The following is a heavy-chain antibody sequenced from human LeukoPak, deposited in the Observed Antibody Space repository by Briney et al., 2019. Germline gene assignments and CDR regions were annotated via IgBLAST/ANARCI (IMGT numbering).Heavy chain of an antibody. CDR1: GFTFSSYD. V-gene: IGHV3-13*01. Sequence: PGGSLRLSCAASGFTFSSYDMHWVRQATGKGLEWVSAIGTAGDTYYPCSVKGRFTTSRENAKNSLYLQMNSLRAGDTAVYYCARGLFAGGNYYMDVWGKGTTVTVSS. J-gene: IGHJ6*03. D-gene: IGHD1-14*01. CDR3: ARGLFAGGNYYMDV. CDR2: IGTAGDT.